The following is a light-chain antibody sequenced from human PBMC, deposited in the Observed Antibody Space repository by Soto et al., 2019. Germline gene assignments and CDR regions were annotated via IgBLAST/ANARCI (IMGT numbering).Light chain of an antibody. V-gene: IGKV3-20*01. CDR3: QQYGSSPQT. CDR2: GAS. Sequence: EIVLTQSPGTLSLSPGERATLSCRASQSVRSSYLAWYQQTPGQAPRLLIYGASIRATGIPDRFSGSGSGTDFSLTISRLESEDFAVYYCQQYGSSPQTFGQGTRVEIK. J-gene: IGKJ1*01. CDR1: QSVRSSY.